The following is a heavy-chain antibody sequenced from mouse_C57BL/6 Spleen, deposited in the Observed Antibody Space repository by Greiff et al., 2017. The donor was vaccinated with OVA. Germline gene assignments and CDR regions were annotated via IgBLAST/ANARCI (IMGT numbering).Heavy chain of an antibody. CDR3: ARYIGTGGFAY. CDR2: IRNKANGYTT. V-gene: IGHV7-3*01. J-gene: IGHJ3*01. Sequence: EVMLVESGGGLVQPGGSLSLSCAASGFTFTDYYMSWVRQPPGKALEWLGFIRNKANGYTTEYSASVKGRFTISRDNSQSILYLQMNALRAEDSATYCCARYIGTGGFAYWGQGTLVTVSA. D-gene: IGHD4-1*01. CDR1: GFTFTDYY.